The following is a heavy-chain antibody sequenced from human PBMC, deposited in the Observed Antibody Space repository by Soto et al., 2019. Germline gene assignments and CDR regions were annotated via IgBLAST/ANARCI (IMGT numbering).Heavy chain of an antibody. CDR3: ARTRGRGWYGDY. CDR2: ISAYNGNT. Sequence: ASVKVSCKASGYTFTSYGISWVRQAPGQGLEWVGWISAYNGNTNYAQKLQGRVTMTTDTSTSTAYMELRSLRSDDTAVYYCARTRGRGWYGDYWGQAPLVTVSS. J-gene: IGHJ4*02. V-gene: IGHV1-18*04. D-gene: IGHD6-19*01. CDR1: GYTFTSYG.